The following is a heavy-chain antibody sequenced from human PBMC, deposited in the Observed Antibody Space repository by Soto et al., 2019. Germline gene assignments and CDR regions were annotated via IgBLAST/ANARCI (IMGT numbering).Heavy chain of an antibody. J-gene: IGHJ4*02. Sequence: EVQLLESGGGLVQPGGSLRLSCAASGFTFSSYAMSWVRQAPGKGLEWVSAISGSGGSTYYADSVKGRFTISRDNSKNTLYLQMNSLRAEDTAVYYCAKDLGSRGSYRDYYFDYWGQGTLVTVSS. CDR1: GFTFSSYA. D-gene: IGHD6-19*01. CDR3: AKDLGSRGSYRDYYFDY. CDR2: ISGSGGST. V-gene: IGHV3-23*01.